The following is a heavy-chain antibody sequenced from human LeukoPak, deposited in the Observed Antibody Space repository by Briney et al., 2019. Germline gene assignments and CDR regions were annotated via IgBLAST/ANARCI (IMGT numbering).Heavy chain of an antibody. CDR1: GLTFDNYA. Sequence: GGSLRLSCAASGLTFDNYAMHWVRQAPGKGLEWVSGISGGGGSTYYADSVKGRFTISRDNSKNTLYLQMNSLRAEDTAVYYCAKDKDGWFGESDYWGQGTLVTVSS. J-gene: IGHJ4*02. CDR2: ISGGGGST. D-gene: IGHD3-10*01. V-gene: IGHV3-23*01. CDR3: AKDKDGWFGESDY.